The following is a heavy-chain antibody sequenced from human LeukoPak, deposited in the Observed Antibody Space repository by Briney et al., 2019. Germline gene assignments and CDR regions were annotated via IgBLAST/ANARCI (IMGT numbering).Heavy chain of an antibody. J-gene: IGHJ2*01. D-gene: IGHD6-19*01. CDR2: INPNTGGT. CDR3: ARVVPGIAVAGTDLYWYFDL. V-gene: IGHV1-2*02. Sequence: GASVKVSCKASGYIFSGYHVHWVRQAPGQGLEWMGWINPNTGGTNFAPKFHGRVSMTRDTSLSTAYMELSSLRSDDTAVYYCARVVPGIAVAGTDLYWYFDLWGRGTLVTVSS. CDR1: GYIFSGYH.